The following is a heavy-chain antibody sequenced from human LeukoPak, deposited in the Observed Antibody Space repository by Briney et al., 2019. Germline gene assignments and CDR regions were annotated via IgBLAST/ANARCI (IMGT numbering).Heavy chain of an antibody. D-gene: IGHD2-2*02. V-gene: IGHV1-69*04. Sequence: ASVKVSCKGSGATFSKSSISWVRQAPGQGLEWIGRTIPLVGVTHYAQKLKVRVTITADRSTGTAFMELSSLKSEDTAVYYCARVQAVGVPVAIDAYYDYGMDIWGQGTTVTVSS. J-gene: IGHJ6*02. CDR2: TIPLVGVT. CDR3: ARVQAVGVPVAIDAYYDYGMDI. CDR1: GATFSKSS.